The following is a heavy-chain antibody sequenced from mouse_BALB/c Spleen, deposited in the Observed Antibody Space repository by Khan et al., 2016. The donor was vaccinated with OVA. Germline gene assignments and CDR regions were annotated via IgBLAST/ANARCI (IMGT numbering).Heavy chain of an antibody. CDR3: ARGGLPFAY. V-gene: IGHV2-2*02. CDR1: GFSLTSYG. D-gene: IGHD2-13*01. CDR2: IWSGGST. J-gene: IGHJ3*01. Sequence: VELVESGPGLVQPSQSLSITCTVSGFSLTSYGVHWVRQSTGKGLEWLGVIWSGGSTDFNAAFISRLSISKDNSKSQVFFKMNSLQTNDSAIYYCARGGLPFAYWGQGTLVTVSA.